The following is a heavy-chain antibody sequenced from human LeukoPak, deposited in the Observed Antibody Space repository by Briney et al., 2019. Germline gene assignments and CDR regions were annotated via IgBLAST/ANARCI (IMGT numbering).Heavy chain of an antibody. V-gene: IGHV3-23*01. D-gene: IGHD2-15*01. CDR3: TRNSWWYGVS. J-gene: IGHJ4*02. CDR1: GFTLSSYE. CDR2: IGYGGSDT. Sequence: PGGSLRLSCTVSGFTLSSYEMTWFRQAPGKGLEWVSSIGYGGSDTHYADSVKGRFTVSRDNSKNTLYLQLNSLRAEDTAVYYCTRNSWWYGVSWGQGTLVSVSS.